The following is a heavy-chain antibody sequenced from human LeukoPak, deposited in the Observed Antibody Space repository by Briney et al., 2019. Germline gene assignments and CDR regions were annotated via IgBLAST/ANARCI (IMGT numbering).Heavy chain of an antibody. CDR3: AGGRSSSWYLHNWFDP. CDR1: GVSFSGYY. Sequence: TSETLSLTCAVYGVSFSGYYWSWIRQPPGKGLEWIGEINHSGSTNYNPSLKSRVTISVDTSKNQFSLKLSSVTAADTAVYYCAGGRSSSWYLHNWFDPWGQGTLVTVSS. CDR2: INHSGST. V-gene: IGHV4-34*01. D-gene: IGHD6-13*01. J-gene: IGHJ5*02.